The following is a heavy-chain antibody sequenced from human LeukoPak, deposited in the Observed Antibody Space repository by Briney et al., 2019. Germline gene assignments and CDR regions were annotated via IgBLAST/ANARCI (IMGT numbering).Heavy chain of an antibody. V-gene: IGHV1-2*02. CDR3: ATEAAAGCSFDY. CDR1: GYTFTAYY. D-gene: IGHD6-13*01. Sequence: ASVKVSCKTSGYTFTAYYMHWVRQAPGQGLEWMGWINPNSGGTNYARKFQGRVAMTRDTSVTTAYMELTRLRSDDTAVYYCATEAAAGCSFDYWGQGTLVTVSS. J-gene: IGHJ4*02. CDR2: INPNSGGT.